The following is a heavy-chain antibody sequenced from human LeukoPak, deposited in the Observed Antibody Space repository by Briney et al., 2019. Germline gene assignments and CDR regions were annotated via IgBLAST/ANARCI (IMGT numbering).Heavy chain of an antibody. Sequence: GESLKISCKASGYRFNSHWIGWVRQMPGKGLEWMGIIYPGDSDTRYSPSFQGQVTISADKSISTAYLQWSSLKASDTAMYYCASERMAGAFDIWGQGTMVTVSS. D-gene: IGHD2-8*01. CDR2: IYPGDSDT. CDR1: GYRFNSHW. CDR3: ASERMAGAFDI. J-gene: IGHJ3*02. V-gene: IGHV5-51*01.